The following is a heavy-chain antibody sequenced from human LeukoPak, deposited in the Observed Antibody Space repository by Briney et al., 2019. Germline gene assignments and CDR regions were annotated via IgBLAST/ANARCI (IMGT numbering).Heavy chain of an antibody. Sequence: SETLSLTCTVSGGSISSYYWSRIRQPPGKGLEWIGYIYYSGSTNYNPSLKSRVTISVDTSKNQFSLKLSSVTAADTAVYYCARGDYYGSGSYYNPGDYYGMDVWGKGTTVTVSS. CDR1: GGSISSYY. CDR3: ARGDYYGSGSYYNPGDYYGMDV. V-gene: IGHV4-59*01. CDR2: IYYSGST. J-gene: IGHJ6*04. D-gene: IGHD3-10*01.